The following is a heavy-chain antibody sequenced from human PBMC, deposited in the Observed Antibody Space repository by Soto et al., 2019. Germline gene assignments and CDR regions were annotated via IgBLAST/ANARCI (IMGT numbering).Heavy chain of an antibody. Sequence: SETLSLTCAVSGFFISSGNYWGWIRKLPGKGLEWIGSIFHGGNTYYNPSLKSRVTISVDMSKNQFSLKLNSVTAADTAVYYCERERWYDAFDVWGQGTVVTVSS. V-gene: IGHV4-38-2*02. CDR3: ERERWYDAFDV. CDR2: IFHGGNT. CDR1: GFFISSGNY. D-gene: IGHD2-15*01. J-gene: IGHJ3*01.